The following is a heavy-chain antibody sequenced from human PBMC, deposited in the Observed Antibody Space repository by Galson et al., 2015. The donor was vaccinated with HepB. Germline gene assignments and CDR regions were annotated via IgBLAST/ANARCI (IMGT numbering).Heavy chain of an antibody. CDR3: IRHVEYYRPY. CDR2: IRPKEHFYAK. CDR1: GAIFSGSA. D-gene: IGHD2/OR15-2a*01. Sequence: SLRLSCAASGAIFSGSAIHWVRQAPGKGLERVGHIRPKEHFYAKSYSASVGGRFTISRDDSKNTAFLHMNSLRVEDTAVYYCIRHVEYYRPYWGQGSLVTVSS. J-gene: IGHJ4*02. V-gene: IGHV3-73*01.